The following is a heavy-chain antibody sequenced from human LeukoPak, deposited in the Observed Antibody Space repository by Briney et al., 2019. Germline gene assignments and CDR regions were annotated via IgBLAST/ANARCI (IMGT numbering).Heavy chain of an antibody. Sequence: GSLRLSCAASGFTFSSNYMSWVRQAPGKGLEWVSVIYSGGSTYYADSVKGRFTISRDNSKNTLYLQMNSLRAEDTAVYYCAIPPRRNYGNYWGQGTLVTVSS. CDR1: GFTFSSNY. V-gene: IGHV3-66*01. D-gene: IGHD1-7*01. J-gene: IGHJ4*02. CDR2: IYSGGST. CDR3: AIPPRRNYGNY.